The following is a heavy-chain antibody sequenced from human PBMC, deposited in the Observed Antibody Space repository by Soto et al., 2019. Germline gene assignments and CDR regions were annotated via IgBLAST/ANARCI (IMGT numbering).Heavy chain of an antibody. CDR3: AKFLFVCFGDHRDIHSFPTRRSSDL. V-gene: IGHV3-33*06. CDR1: GFTFSSYG. CDR2: IWYDGSNK. D-gene: IGHD2-8*01. J-gene: IGHJ2*01. Sequence: GGSLRLSCAASGFTFSSYGMHWVRQAPGKGLEWVAVIWYDGSNKYYADSVKGRFTISRDNSKNTLYLQTNSLRAEDTAVYYCAKFLFVCFGDHRDIHSFPTRRSSDL.